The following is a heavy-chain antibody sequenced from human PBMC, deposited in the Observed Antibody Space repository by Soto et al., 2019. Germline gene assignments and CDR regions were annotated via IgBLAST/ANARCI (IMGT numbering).Heavy chain of an antibody. CDR1: GYSVTSSDYY. Sequence: SETLSLTCSVSGYSVTSSDYYWAWIRQPPGKGLEWIGSMFYSGLTYYNPSLKSRVTLSVDTPKNQFSVRLNSVTAADTAVYYCARAGKTVIVVVNRNYYYAMDAWGQGTAVTVSS. V-gene: IGHV4-39*01. J-gene: IGHJ6*02. CDR2: MFYSGLT. D-gene: IGHD3-22*01. CDR3: ARAGKTVIVVVNRNYYYAMDA.